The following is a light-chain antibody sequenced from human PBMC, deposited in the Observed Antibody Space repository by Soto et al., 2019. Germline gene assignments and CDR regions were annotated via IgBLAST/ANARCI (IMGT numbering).Light chain of an antibody. Sequence: EIVLTQSPVTLSLSPGERATLSCRASQSVYSLLSWYQQKPGQPPRLLIYDTSNRAAGIPTRFSGTGSGTDFTLSINNLEPEDFAVYYCQQRISWPLTFGQGTRLDI. V-gene: IGKV3-11*01. CDR2: DTS. J-gene: IGKJ5*01. CDR3: QQRISWPLT. CDR1: QSVYSL.